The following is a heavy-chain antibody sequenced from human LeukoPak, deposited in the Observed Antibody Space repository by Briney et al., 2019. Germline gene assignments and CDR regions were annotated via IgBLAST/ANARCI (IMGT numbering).Heavy chain of an antibody. CDR3: ARATTNYGDYAILD. CDR1: GGTFSSYA. V-gene: IGHV1-69*04. Sequence: SVKVSCKASGGTFSSYAISWVRQAPGQGLEWMGRIIPILGIANYAQKFQGRVTITADKSTSTAYMELSSLRSEGTAVYYCARATTNYGDYAILDWGQGTLVTVSS. D-gene: IGHD4-17*01. J-gene: IGHJ4*02. CDR2: IIPILGIA.